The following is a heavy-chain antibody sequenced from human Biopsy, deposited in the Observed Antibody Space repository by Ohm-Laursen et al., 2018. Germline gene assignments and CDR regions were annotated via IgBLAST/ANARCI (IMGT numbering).Heavy chain of an antibody. CDR1: GFGVNTYG. J-gene: IGHJ3*02. CDR3: TKNTQWEGSGYLDAFHI. D-gene: IGHD3-22*01. V-gene: IGHV3-30*18. CDR2: ISSDGTKE. Sequence: SLRLSCAASGFGVNTYGMHWVRQGPGKGLEWVSVISSDGTKELYADSVKGRFTISRDNSKNTLYLQMTSLRPEDTAVYYCTKNTQWEGSGYLDAFHIWGHGAMVTVSS.